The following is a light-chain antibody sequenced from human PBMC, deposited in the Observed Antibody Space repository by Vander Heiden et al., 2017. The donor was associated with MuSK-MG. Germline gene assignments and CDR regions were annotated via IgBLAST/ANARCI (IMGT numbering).Light chain of an antibody. J-gene: IGLJ2*01. CDR1: SSNIGSNA. CDR3: AAWDVSLNGVV. Sequence: QSVLTQPPSASGTPGQSVPISCSGSSSNIGSNAVKWYQQLPGTAPKLLIYNNNQRPSGVPDRFSGSKSGTSASLAISGLQSEDEADYYCAAWDVSLNGVVFGGGTKLTVL. V-gene: IGLV1-44*01. CDR2: NNN.